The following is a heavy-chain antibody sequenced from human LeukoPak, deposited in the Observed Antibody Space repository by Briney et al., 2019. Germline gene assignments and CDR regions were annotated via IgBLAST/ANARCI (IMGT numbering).Heavy chain of an antibody. D-gene: IGHD3-10*01. V-gene: IGHV4-38-2*01. Sequence: PSETLSLTCAVSGYSISSGYYWGWIRQPPGKGLEWIGSIYHSGSTYYNPSLKSRVTISVFTSKNQFSLRLSSVTAADTAVYYCARILTISYYFDYWGQRALVTVSS. CDR1: GYSISSGYY. J-gene: IGHJ4*02. CDR2: IYHSGST. CDR3: ARILTISYYFDY.